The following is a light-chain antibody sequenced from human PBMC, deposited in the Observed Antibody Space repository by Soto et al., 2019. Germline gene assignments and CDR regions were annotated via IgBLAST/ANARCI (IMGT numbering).Light chain of an antibody. V-gene: IGKV3-15*01. J-gene: IGKJ4*01. CDR3: QQYNNWPPLT. Sequence: EIVMTQSPATLSVSPGERATLSCRASQSVSSNLAWYQQQPGQAPRLLIYGASTRATGISARFSGSGTGTEFTLTISSLQSEDFAVNYCQQYNNWPPLTFGGGTKVEIK. CDR2: GAS. CDR1: QSVSSN.